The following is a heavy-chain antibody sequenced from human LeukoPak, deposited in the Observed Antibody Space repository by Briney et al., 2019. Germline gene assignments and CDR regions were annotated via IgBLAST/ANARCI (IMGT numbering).Heavy chain of an antibody. D-gene: IGHD4-23*01. CDR3: VRHPGSGNCYLDY. CDR1: GDSISGSSYY. V-gene: IGHV4-39*01. CDR2: IYYSGGT. J-gene: IGHJ4*02. Sequence: SETLSLTCSVSGDSISGSSYYWGWIRQPPGKGLEWIGSIYYSGGTYYSPSLKSRVTISVDTSKNRFSLRLSSLTAADTAVYYCVRHPGSGNCYLDYWGQGTLVTVSS.